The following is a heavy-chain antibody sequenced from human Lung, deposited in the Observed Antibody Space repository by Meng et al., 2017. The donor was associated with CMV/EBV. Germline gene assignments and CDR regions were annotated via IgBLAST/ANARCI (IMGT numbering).Heavy chain of an antibody. V-gene: IGHV3-11*01. CDR1: GFTFSDYY. Sequence: GESLKISCAASGFTFSDYYMSWIRQAPGKGLEWISYISGGGDNMYYADSVKGRVTISRDNAKHSLYLEMNSLRVDDMAVYYCARDWGPHGSSGYVFYFWGQGXLVTVSS. J-gene: IGHJ4*02. CDR2: ISGGGDNM. CDR3: ARDWGPHGSSGYVFYF. D-gene: IGHD6-13*01.